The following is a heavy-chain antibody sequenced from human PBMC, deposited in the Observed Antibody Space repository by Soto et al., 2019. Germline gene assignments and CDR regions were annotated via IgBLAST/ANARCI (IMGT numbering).Heavy chain of an antibody. D-gene: IGHD2-21*02. CDR3: ARGPPVTPPYYFDY. CDR1: GGSFSVYY. CDR2: INHSGST. J-gene: IGHJ4*02. V-gene: IGHV4-34*01. Sequence: PSETLSLTCAVYGGSFSVYYWKWIRHPPGKGLEWIGEINHSGSTRYNPSLKSRVTISLDTSKNQCSLKLNSVTAADTAVFYCARGPPVTPPYYFDYWGQGTLGTVSS.